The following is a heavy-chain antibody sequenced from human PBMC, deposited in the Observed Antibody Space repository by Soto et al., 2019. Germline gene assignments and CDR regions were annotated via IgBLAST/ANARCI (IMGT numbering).Heavy chain of an antibody. CDR3: ARGPPRRVIGFLFDY. CDR1: GFTFDDYA. D-gene: IGHD3-22*01. J-gene: IGHJ4*02. Sequence: PGGSLRLSCAASGFTFDDYAMHWVRQAPGKGLEWVSGISWNSGSIGYADSVKGRFTISRDNAKNTLYLQMNSLRAEDTAVYYCARGPPRRVIGFLFDYWGQGTLVTVSS. V-gene: IGHV3-9*01. CDR2: ISWNSGSI.